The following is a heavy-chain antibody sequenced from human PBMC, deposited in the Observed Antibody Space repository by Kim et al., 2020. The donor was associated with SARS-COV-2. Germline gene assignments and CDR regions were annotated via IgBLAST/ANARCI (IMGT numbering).Heavy chain of an antibody. D-gene: IGHD7-27*01. CDR3: ARDDNWGGFDY. V-gene: IGHV4-59*01. J-gene: IGHJ4*02. CDR2: T. Sequence: TNYTPSVKSRLTLSVDTSKNQFSLQLRSLTAADTAMYYCARDDNWGGFDYWGQGVLVTVSS.